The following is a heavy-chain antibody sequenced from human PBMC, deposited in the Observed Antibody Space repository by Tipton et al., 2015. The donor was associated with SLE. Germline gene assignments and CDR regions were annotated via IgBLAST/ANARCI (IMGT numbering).Heavy chain of an antibody. J-gene: IGHJ5*02. CDR3: ARSTDQNWFDP. V-gene: IGHV4-39*07. CDR2: VYYGGGT. D-gene: IGHD2-2*01. CDR1: GGSISDSSQY. Sequence: GLVKPSETLSLTCNVSGGSISDSSQYWGWIRQPPGKGLEWIGSVYYGGGTYYNPSLESRATISLDTSKNQFSLKLNSVTAADTAVYYCARSTDQNWFDPWGQGTLVTVSS.